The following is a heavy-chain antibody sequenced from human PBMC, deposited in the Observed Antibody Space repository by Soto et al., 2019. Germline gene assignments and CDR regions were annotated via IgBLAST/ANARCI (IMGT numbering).Heavy chain of an antibody. Sequence: GGSLRLSCAASGFTFSSYGMHWVRQAPGKGLEWVAVIWYDGSNKYYANSVKGRFTISRDNSKNTLYLQMNILGAEDTADYSCARDLGGDTFYFDYWGQGTLVTVSS. J-gene: IGHJ4*02. CDR2: IWYDGSNK. CDR1: GFTFSSYG. V-gene: IGHV3-33*01. D-gene: IGHD3-16*01. CDR3: ARDLGGDTFYFDY.